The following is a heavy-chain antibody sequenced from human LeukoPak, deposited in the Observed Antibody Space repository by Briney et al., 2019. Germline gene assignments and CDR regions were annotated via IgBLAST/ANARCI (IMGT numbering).Heavy chain of an antibody. CDR1: GGSVSSGSYY. CDR3: ARQYYGDAFDI. Sequence: SETLSLTCTVSGGSVSSGSYYWRWIRQPPGKGLEWIGYIYYSGSTNYNPSLKSRVTISVDTSKNQFSLKLSSVTAADTAVYYCARQYYGDAFDIWGQGTMVTVSS. CDR2: IYYSGST. D-gene: IGHD4-17*01. J-gene: IGHJ3*02. V-gene: IGHV4-61*01.